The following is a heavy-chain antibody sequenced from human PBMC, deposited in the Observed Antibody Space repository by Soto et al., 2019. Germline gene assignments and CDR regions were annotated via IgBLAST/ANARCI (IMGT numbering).Heavy chain of an antibody. V-gene: IGHV1-46*01. Sequence: ASVKVSCRASGYTFTSYYMHWVRQAPGQGLEWMGIINPSGGSTSYAQKFQGRVTMTRDTSTSTVYMELSSLRSEDTAMYYCARDGFPITIFGVVIISWFDPWGQGTLVTVSS. J-gene: IGHJ5*02. CDR1: GYTFTSYY. D-gene: IGHD3-3*01. CDR3: ARDGFPITIFGVVIISWFDP. CDR2: INPSGGST.